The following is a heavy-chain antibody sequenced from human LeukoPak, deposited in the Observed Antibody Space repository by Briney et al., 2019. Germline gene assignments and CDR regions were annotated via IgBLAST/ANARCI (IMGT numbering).Heavy chain of an antibody. CDR1: GFTFSSYA. Sequence: GGSLGLSCAASGFTFSSYAMSWVRQAPGKGLEWVSAISGSGGSTYYADSVKGRFTISRDNAKNSLYLQMNSLRAEDTAVYYCARTYYDFWSGYYGSIDYWGQGTLVTVSS. CDR2: ISGSGGST. V-gene: IGHV3-23*01. D-gene: IGHD3-3*01. CDR3: ARTYYDFWSGYYGSIDY. J-gene: IGHJ4*02.